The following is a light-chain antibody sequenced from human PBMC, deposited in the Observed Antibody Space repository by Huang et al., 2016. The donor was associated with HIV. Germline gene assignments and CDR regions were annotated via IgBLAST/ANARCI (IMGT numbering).Light chain of an antibody. CDR3: QLRTNRPPRYT. V-gene: IGKV3-11*01. Sequence: EIVLTQSPATLSLSPGERATLSCRAGQSVSGYLAWYQQKPGQAPRPLIYNTSNRAAGIPVRFSGSGSGTDFTLTISSLEPEDFAIYYCQLRTNRPPRYTFGQGTKLEI. J-gene: IGKJ2*01. CDR1: QSVSGY. CDR2: NTS.